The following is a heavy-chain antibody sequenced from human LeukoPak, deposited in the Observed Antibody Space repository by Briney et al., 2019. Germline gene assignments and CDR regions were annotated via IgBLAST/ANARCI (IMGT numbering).Heavy chain of an antibody. J-gene: IGHJ2*01. CDR3: ARDRRYCSGGSCSSASWYSDL. Sequence: GGSLRLSCAASGFTVSSNYMSWVRQAPGKGLEWVSVIYSGGSTYYADSVKGRFTISRDNSKNTLYLQMNSLRAEDTAVYYCARDRRYCSGGSCSSASWYSDLWGRGPRVTVSS. CDR2: IYSGGST. V-gene: IGHV3-53*01. CDR1: GFTVSSNY. D-gene: IGHD2-15*01.